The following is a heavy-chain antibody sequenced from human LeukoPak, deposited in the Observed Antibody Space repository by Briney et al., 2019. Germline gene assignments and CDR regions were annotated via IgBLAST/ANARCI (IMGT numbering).Heavy chain of an antibody. CDR2: ISSSSSTI. V-gene: IGHV3-48*04. CDR1: GFTFSSYS. J-gene: IGHJ4*02. CDR3: AKVAKYYYGSETYYFFEH. D-gene: IGHD3-10*01. Sequence: PGGSLRLSRAASGFTFSSYSMNWVRQAPGKGLEWVSYISSSSSTIYYADSVKGRFTISRDNAKKNSLYLQMNSLRVEDTAVYYCAKVAKYYYGSETYYFFEHWGQGTPVTASS.